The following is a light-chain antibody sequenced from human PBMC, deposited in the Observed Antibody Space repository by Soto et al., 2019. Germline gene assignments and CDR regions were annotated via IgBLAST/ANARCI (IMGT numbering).Light chain of an antibody. J-gene: IGKJ5*01. Sequence: EIVLTQSPATLSLSPGERATLSCRASQGVSNHLVWYQQKPGQAPMLLIYDASNRATGIPARFSGSGSGTDFTLTISSLEPEDFAVYYCQHRSNWPPDFGQGTRLEIK. CDR3: QHRSNWPPD. V-gene: IGKV3-11*01. CDR2: DAS. CDR1: QGVSNH.